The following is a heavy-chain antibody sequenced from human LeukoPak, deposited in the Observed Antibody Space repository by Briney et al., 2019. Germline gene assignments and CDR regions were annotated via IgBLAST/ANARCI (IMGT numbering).Heavy chain of an antibody. CDR3: AKSGVVGATGIDAFDI. Sequence: GGSLRLSCAASGFTFSSYAMSWVRQAPGKGLEWVSAISGSGGSTYYADSVKGRFTISRDNSKNTLYLQMNSLRAEDTAVYYCAKSGVVGATGIDAFDIWGQGTMVTVSS. CDR2: ISGSGGST. J-gene: IGHJ3*02. CDR1: GFTFSSYA. D-gene: IGHD1-26*01. V-gene: IGHV3-23*01.